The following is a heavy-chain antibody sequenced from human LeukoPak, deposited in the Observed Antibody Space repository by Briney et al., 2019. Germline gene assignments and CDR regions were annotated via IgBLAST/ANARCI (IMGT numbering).Heavy chain of an antibody. J-gene: IGHJ4*02. Sequence: GGSLRLSCAASGFTFSNYWMTWVRQAPGMGLEWVANIKQDGTEKYYVDSVKGRFTISRDNAENSLYLQMSSLRAEDTAVYYCTRDTGCPGGTCYSFYDYWGQGTLVTVSS. D-gene: IGHD2-15*01. CDR3: TRDTGCPGGTCYSFYDY. CDR1: GFTFSNYW. V-gene: IGHV3-7*01. CDR2: IKQDGTEK.